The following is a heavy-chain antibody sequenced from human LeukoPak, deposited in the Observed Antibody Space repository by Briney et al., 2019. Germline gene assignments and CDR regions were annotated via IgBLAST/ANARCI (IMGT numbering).Heavy chain of an antibody. D-gene: IGHD6-13*01. CDR1: GFTFSSYA. J-gene: IGHJ5*02. Sequence: GGSLRLSCAASGFTFSSYAMSWVRQAPGKGLEWVSAISGSGGSTYYADSVKGRFTISRDSSKNTLYLQMNSLRAEDTAVYYCAKHLAAAGTGWFDPWGQGTLVTVSS. CDR3: AKHLAAAGTGWFDP. V-gene: IGHV3-23*01. CDR2: ISGSGGST.